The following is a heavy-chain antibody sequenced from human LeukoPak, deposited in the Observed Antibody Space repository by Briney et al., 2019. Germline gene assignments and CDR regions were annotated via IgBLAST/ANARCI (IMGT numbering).Heavy chain of an antibody. CDR2: IIPILGIA. CDR1: GGTFSSYA. CDR3: ARGPSSITMIVGPARPYGMDV. D-gene: IGHD3-22*01. J-gene: IGHJ6*02. V-gene: IGHV1-69*04. Sequence: SVKVSCKASGGTFSSYAISWVRQAPGQGLEWMGRIIPILGIANYAQKFQGRVTITADKSTSTAYMELSSLRSEDTAVYYCARGPSSITMIVGPARPYGMDVWGQGTTVTVSS.